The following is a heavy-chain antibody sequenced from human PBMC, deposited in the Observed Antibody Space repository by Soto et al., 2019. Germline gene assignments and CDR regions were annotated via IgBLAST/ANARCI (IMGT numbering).Heavy chain of an antibody. J-gene: IGHJ6*02. V-gene: IGHV3-30*04. D-gene: IGHD4-4*01. CDR3: ERVQSTAADTNYSCYHYYGIDI. Sequence: QVHLVESGGGVVQPGRSLRLSCAASGFTFSTYAMHWVRQAPGKGLEWVAVISYDGSYKYYADSVKGRFTISRDNSKNMLYLHKNSMGAEYTSVYYSERVQSTAADTNYSCYHYYGIDIWGQGTTVTVSS. CDR1: GFTFSTYA. CDR2: ISYDGSYK.